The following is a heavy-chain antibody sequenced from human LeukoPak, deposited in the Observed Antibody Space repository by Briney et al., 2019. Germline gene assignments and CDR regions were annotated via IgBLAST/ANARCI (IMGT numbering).Heavy chain of an antibody. J-gene: IGHJ4*02. CDR3: ARTDSSGPNFDY. CDR1: GGSISSSNW. Sequence: PSEALSLTCAVSGGSISSSNWWSWVRPPPGKGLEWIGEIYHSGSTNYNPSLKSRVTISVDKSKNQFSLKLSSVTAADTAVYYCARTDSSGPNFDYWGQGTLVTVSS. CDR2: IYHSGST. D-gene: IGHD3-22*01. V-gene: IGHV4-4*02.